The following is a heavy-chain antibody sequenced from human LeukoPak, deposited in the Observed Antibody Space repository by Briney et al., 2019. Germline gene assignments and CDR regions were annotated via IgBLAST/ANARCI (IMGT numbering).Heavy chain of an antibody. V-gene: IGHV3-74*01. CDR3: VRGNDYGGPHY. CDR1: GFTFSSYW. J-gene: IGHJ4*02. D-gene: IGHD4-23*01. Sequence: GGSLRLSCAVSGFTFSSYWVHWVRQAPGKGLVWVSRIDRDGSRINYADSVKGRFTISRDNGKNTLFLQMNSLRAEDAAVYYCVRGNDYGGPHYWGQGTLVTVSS. CDR2: IDRDGSRI.